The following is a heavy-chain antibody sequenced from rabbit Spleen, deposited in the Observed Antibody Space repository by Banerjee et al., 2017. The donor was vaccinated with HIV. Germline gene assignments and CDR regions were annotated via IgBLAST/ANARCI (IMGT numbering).Heavy chain of an antibody. CDR1: GVSFSSSSY. D-gene: IGHD1-1*01. Sequence: QSLEESGGDLVKPGASLTLTCTASGVSFSSSSYMCWVLQAPGKGLEWIACIDAGSSGFTYFASWAKGRFTCSKTSSTTATLQMTRLTVADTATYFCARDTSSSFSSYGMDLWGPGTLVTVS. J-gene: IGHJ6*01. V-gene: IGHV1S40*01. CDR2: IDAGSSGFT. CDR3: ARDTSSSFSSYGMDL.